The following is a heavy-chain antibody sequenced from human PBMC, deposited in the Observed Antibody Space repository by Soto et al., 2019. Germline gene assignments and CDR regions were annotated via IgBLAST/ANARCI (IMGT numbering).Heavy chain of an antibody. D-gene: IGHD3-16*01. Sequence: QVQLQESGPGRVKPSQTLSLTCTVSGGSISSGGYYWSWIRQHPGKGLEWIGYIYYSGSTYYNPSLKSRVTISVDTSKNQFSLKLSSVTAADTAVYYCARGEWLGERRFDPWGQGTLVTVSS. J-gene: IGHJ5*02. CDR1: GGSISSGGYY. CDR3: ARGEWLGERRFDP. CDR2: IYYSGST. V-gene: IGHV4-31*03.